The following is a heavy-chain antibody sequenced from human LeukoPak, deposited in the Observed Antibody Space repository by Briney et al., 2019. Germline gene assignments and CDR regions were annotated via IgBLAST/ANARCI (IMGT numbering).Heavy chain of an antibody. J-gene: IGHJ4*02. D-gene: IGHD3-9*01. CDR2: ISSSSSTI. Sequence: GGSLRLSCAASGFTFSSYSMNWVRQAPGKGLEWVSYISSSSSTIYYADSVKGRFTISRDNAKNSLYLQMNSLRAEDTAVYYCARVGPLLTGYYFDYWGQGTLVTVSS. CDR3: ARVGPLLTGYYFDY. V-gene: IGHV3-48*04. CDR1: GFTFSSYS.